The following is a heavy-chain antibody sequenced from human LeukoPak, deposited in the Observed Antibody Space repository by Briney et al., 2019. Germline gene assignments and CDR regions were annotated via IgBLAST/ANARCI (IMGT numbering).Heavy chain of an antibody. CDR1: GSTFSSYG. D-gene: IGHD1-26*01. CDR3: AKRVAGSTPDY. V-gene: IGHV3-30*18. Sequence: SGGSLRLSCAASGSTFSSYGMHWVRQAPGKGLEWVAVISSDGSNKYYADSVKGRFTISRDNSKNTLYLQMNSLRAEDTAVYYCAKRVAGSTPDYWGQGTLVTVSS. CDR2: ISSDGSNK. J-gene: IGHJ4*02.